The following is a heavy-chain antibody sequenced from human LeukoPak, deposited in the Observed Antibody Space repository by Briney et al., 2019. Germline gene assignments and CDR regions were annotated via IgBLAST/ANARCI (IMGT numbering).Heavy chain of an antibody. V-gene: IGHV4-39*07. J-gene: IGHJ4*02. D-gene: IGHD3-22*01. CDR1: GGSISSSSYY. CDR2: IYYSGST. Sequence: TSETLSLTCTVSGGSISSSSYYWGWIRQPPGKGLEWIGSIYYSGSTYYNPSLKSRVTISVDTSKNQFSLKLSSVTAADTAVYYCARVSVTSSGYFDYWGQGTLVTVSS. CDR3: ARVSVTSSGYFDY.